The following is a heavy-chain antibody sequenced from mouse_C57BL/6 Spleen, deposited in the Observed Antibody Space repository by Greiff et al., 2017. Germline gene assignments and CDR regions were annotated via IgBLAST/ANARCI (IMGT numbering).Heavy chain of an antibody. CDR2: IWGDGST. D-gene: IGHD1-1*01. J-gene: IGHJ4*01. CDR1: GFSLTSYG. V-gene: IGHV2-3*01. CDR3: AKRGGSSAYYAMEC. Sequence: VQLQESGPGLVAPSPCLSISCTASGFSLTSYGVSWVRQPPGKGLEWLGVIWGDGSTNYHTALISRLSTSKDNSKNQVFLKLNSLQTDDTATYYCAKRGGSSAYYAMECWSQGTSGTVTS.